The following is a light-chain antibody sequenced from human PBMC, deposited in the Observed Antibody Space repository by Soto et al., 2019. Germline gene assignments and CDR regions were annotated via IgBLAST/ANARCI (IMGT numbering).Light chain of an antibody. CDR2: AAS. J-gene: IGKJ2*01. CDR3: QQSYSTPYT. Sequence: DIQMTQSPSSLSASVGDRVTITCRASQTISSYLNWYQQKPGKAPKLLIYAASSFQSGVPSRFSGSGSGTDFTLTISSLQPEDVATYYCQQSYSTPYTFGQGTKLEIK. V-gene: IGKV1-39*01. CDR1: QTISSY.